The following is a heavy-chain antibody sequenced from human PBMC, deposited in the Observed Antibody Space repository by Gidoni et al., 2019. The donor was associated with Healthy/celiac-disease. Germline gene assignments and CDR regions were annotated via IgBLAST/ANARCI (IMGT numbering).Heavy chain of an antibody. V-gene: IGHV3-15*07. J-gene: IGHJ6*02. CDR2: MKSKTDGGTT. Sequence: ELQLVESGGGMVNPCRSLRLSCAASGSTFSNAWMNGVRQAPGKGLEWVGRMKSKTDGGTTDYAAPEKCRFTISIDDSKNTLYLQMNSLKTEDTAVYYCTTGQRDYYYYGMDVWGQGTTVTVSS. CDR3: TTGQRDYYYYGMDV. CDR1: GSTFSNAW.